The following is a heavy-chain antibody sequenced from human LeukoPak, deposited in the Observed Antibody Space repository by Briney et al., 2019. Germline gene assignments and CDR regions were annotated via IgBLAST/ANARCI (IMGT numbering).Heavy chain of an antibody. V-gene: IGHV4-34*01. D-gene: IGHD3-3*01. Sequence: PETLSLTCAVYGGSFSGYYWSWIRQPPGKGLEWIGEINHSGSTNYNPSLKSRVTISVDTSKNQFSLKLSSVTAADTAVYYCARLATQPGVRFLYYYYYYGMDVWGQGTTVTVSS. CDR3: ARLATQPGVRFLYYYYYYGMDV. CDR2: INHSGST. CDR1: GGSFSGYY. J-gene: IGHJ6*02.